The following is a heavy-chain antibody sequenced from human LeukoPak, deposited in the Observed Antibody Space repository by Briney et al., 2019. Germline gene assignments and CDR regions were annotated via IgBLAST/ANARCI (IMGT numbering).Heavy chain of an antibody. V-gene: IGHV3-21*01. CDR1: GFTFSSYS. J-gene: IGHJ6*02. Sequence: GGSLRLSCAASGFTFSSYSMNWVRQAPGKGLEWVSSISSSSSYIYYADSVKGRFTISRDNAKNSLYLQMNSLRAEDTAVYYCARDRSFTNHYGMDVWGQGTTVTVSS. CDR3: ARDRSFTNHYGMDV. CDR2: ISSSSSYI.